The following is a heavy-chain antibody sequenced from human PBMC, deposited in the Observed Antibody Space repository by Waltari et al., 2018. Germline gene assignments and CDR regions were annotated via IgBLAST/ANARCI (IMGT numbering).Heavy chain of an antibody. D-gene: IGHD3-3*01. CDR2: IYTSGDT. J-gene: IGHJ5*02. CDR1: GGSINSDFYY. V-gene: IGHV4-61*02. Sequence: VELQESGPGLVQPSQTLSLTCSVSGGSINSDFYYWNWIRQPAGKGLEWIGRIYTSGDTNYNPSLKTRVSISVDTSRNQFSLKLTSVTAADTAVYYCARDLRHPSYYDFSFDTWGQGSLVTVSS. CDR3: ARDLRHPSYYDFSFDT.